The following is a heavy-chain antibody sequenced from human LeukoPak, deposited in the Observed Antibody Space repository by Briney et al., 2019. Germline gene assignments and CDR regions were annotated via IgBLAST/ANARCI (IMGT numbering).Heavy chain of an antibody. J-gene: IGHJ6*02. CDR1: GFTLSSYA. Sequence: GGSLRLSCAASGFTLSSYAMSWVRQAPGKGLGWVSAISGNGDSTYYADSVKGRFTISRDNSKNTLYLQMNSLRAEDTAVYYCARDRMVVPAAPLFYYYYYGMDVWGQGTTVTVSS. D-gene: IGHD2-2*01. V-gene: IGHV3-23*01. CDR3: ARDRMVVPAAPLFYYYYYGMDV. CDR2: ISGNGDST.